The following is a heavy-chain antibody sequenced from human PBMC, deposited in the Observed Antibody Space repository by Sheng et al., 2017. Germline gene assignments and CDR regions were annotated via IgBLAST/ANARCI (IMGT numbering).Heavy chain of an antibody. CDR2: ISYTGNNK. Sequence: HVQLVESGGSVVQPGRSLRLSCAASGFTFSSYPMHWVRQAPGKGLEWVAVISYTGNNKYYADSVKGRFTISRDNSKNTLYLQMNSLRVEDTAMYYCARDGYCSGGSCDLVSMDLDYWGQGTLVTVSS. J-gene: IGHJ4*02. CDR3: ARDGYCSGGSCDLVSMDLDY. V-gene: IGHV3-30-3*01. CDR1: GFTFSSYP. D-gene: IGHD2-15*01.